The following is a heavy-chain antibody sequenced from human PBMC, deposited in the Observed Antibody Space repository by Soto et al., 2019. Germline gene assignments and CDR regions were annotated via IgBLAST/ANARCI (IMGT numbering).Heavy chain of an antibody. J-gene: IGHJ4*01. D-gene: IGHD1-1*01. CDR3: AKDLEMAHNWSY. Sequence: ASVKVSCKASGYTFTSYYLHWVRQAPGQGLEWVGMITPSDGSRTYAQEFQGRVTMSRDTSTSTVYMEMSSLRAEDTAVYYCAKDLEMAHNWSYWG. CDR2: ITPSDGSR. CDR1: GYTFTSYY. V-gene: IGHV1-46*01.